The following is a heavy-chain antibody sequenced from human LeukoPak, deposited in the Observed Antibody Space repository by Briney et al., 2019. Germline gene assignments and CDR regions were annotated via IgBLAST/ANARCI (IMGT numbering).Heavy chain of an antibody. D-gene: IGHD2-2*01. V-gene: IGHV3-30*02. CDR3: AKYCSSTSWSSYISGFHYFDY. J-gene: IGHJ4*02. CDR1: GFTFGSYG. CDR2: IRYDGSNK. Sequence: GGSLRLSCAASGFTFGSYGMHWVRQAPGKGLEWVAFIRYDGSNKYYADSVKGRFTISRDNSKNTLYLQMNSLRAEDTAVYYCAKYCSSTSWSSYISGFHYFDYWGQGTLVTVSS.